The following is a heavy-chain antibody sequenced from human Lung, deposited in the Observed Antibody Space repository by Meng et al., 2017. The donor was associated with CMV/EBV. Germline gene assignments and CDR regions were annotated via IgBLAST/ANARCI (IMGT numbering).Heavy chain of an antibody. D-gene: IGHD2-2*01. V-gene: IGHV4-34*01. CDR1: NGSFSGYY. CDR2: INHSGST. CDR3: ARWVAVVPAARYYFYYYGMDV. Sequence: SETLSLTCAVYNGSFSGYYWSWIRQPPGKGLEWIGEINHSGSTNYNPSLESRVTISVDTSKNQFSLKLSSVTAADTAVYYCARWVAVVPAARYYFYYYGMDVXGQGXTVTVSS. J-gene: IGHJ6*02.